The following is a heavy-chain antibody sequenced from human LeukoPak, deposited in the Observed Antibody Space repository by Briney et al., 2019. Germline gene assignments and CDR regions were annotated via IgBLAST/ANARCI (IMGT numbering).Heavy chain of an antibody. D-gene: IGHD3-22*01. J-gene: IGHJ1*01. V-gene: IGHV4-39*01. Sequence: SETLCLTCTISGGFISSSSYYWGWIRQPPGKGLEWIGDIYYSGSTYYNPALKSRVSMSIDTSKNQFSLELRSVAAADTALYYCARRRYYDSTGYLEWGQGTLVTVTS. CDR3: ARRRYYDSTGYLE. CDR1: GGFISSSSYY. CDR2: IYYSGST.